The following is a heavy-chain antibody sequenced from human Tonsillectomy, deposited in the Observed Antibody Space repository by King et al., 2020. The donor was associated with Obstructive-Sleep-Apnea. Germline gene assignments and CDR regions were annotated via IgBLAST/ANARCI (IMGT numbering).Heavy chain of an antibody. CDR2: ISSSTSYI. Sequence: EVQLVESGGGLVKPGGSLRLSCAASGFTFSNYSMNWVRQAPGKGLEWVSSISSSTSYIYYADSVKGRFTISRDNAKNSLYLQMNCLRAEDTAVYYCARALLFGVVIIGAFDIWGQGTMVTVSS. CDR1: GFTFSNYS. J-gene: IGHJ3*02. V-gene: IGHV3-21*01. CDR3: ARALLFGVVIIGAFDI. D-gene: IGHD3-3*01.